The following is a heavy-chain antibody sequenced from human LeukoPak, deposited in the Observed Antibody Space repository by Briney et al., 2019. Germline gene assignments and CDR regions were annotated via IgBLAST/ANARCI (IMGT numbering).Heavy chain of an antibody. Sequence: SETLSLTCTVSGGSISSYYWSWIRQPPGKGLEWIGYIYYSGSTNYNPSLKSRVTISVDTSKSQFSLKLSSATAADTAVYYCATGRSIRYFDYWGQGTLLTVSS. CDR3: ATGRSIRYFDY. V-gene: IGHV4-59*12. D-gene: IGHD3-9*01. J-gene: IGHJ4*02. CDR2: IYYSGST. CDR1: GGSISSYY.